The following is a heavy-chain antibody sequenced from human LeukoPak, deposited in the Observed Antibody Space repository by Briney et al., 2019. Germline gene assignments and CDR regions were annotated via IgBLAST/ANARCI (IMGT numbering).Heavy chain of an antibody. D-gene: IGHD6-13*01. CDR2: ISAYNGNT. CDR1: GYTFTSYG. V-gene: IGHV1-18*01. J-gene: IGHJ6*03. CDR3: ARVQQLAYYYYYVDV. Sequence: ASVKVSCKASGYTFTSYGISWVRQAPGQGLEWMGWISAYNGNTNYAQKLQGRVAMTTDTSTSTAYMELRSLRSDDTAVYYCARVQQLAYYYYYVDVWGKGTTVTVSS.